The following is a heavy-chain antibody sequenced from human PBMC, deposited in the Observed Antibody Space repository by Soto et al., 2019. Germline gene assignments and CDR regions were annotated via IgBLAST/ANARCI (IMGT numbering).Heavy chain of an antibody. V-gene: IGHV1-18*01. CDR1: GYTFTSYG. D-gene: IGHD1-7*01. CDR2: ISAYNGNT. Sequence: ASVKVSCKASGYTFTSYGISWVRQAPEQGLEWMGWISAYNGNTNYAQKLQGRVTMTTDTSTSTAYMELRSLRSDDTAVYYCARYQRITGTTSDLDFDYWGQGTLVTVSS. J-gene: IGHJ4*02. CDR3: ARYQRITGTTSDLDFDY.